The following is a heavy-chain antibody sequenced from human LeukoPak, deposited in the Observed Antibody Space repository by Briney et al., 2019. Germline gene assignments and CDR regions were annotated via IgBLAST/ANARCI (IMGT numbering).Heavy chain of an antibody. CDR2: INSDGGGA. V-gene: IGHV3-74*01. J-gene: IGHJ5*02. CDR1: GITFGNNW. CDR3: ARDVPHNWFDT. Sequence: GGSLRLSCAASGITFGNNWMQWVRQGPGKGLVWISRINSDGGGAIYADSVKGRFTVSRDNAKNTLYLQMNSLRAEDTAVYYCARDVPHNWFDTWGQGTLVTVSS.